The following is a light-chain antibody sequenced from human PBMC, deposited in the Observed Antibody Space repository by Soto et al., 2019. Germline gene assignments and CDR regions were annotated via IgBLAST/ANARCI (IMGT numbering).Light chain of an antibody. V-gene: IGLV2-14*01. Sequence: ALTQPASVSGSPGQSITISCTGTSSDLGGYDYVSWYQHHPGKAPXXXXXXXXXXPSGVSNRFSGSKSGNTASLTISGLXXEDEADYYCSSYTSSSTLGVFGTGTKVTVL. J-gene: IGLJ1*01. CDR3: SSYTSSSTLGV. CDR2: XXX. CDR1: SSDLGGYDY.